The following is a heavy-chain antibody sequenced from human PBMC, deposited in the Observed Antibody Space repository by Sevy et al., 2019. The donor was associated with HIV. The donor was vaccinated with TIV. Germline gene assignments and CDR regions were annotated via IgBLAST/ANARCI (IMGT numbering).Heavy chain of an antibody. CDR1: AVSITNYY. CDR2: IHYTGST. J-gene: IGHJ2*01. Sequence: SETLSLTCTVSAVSITNYYWSWIRQPPGKGLEWIANIHYTGSTNYKPSLQSRITISVDTSKNQFSLRLSSVTAADTAGDYGARDWGTPAAHYWYFDLWGRGTLVTVSS. CDR3: ARDWGTPAAHYWYFDL. D-gene: IGHD2-2*01. V-gene: IGHV4-59*01.